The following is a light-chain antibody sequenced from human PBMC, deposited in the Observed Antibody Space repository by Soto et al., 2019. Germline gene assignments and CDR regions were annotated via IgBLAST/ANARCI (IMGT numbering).Light chain of an antibody. J-gene: IGKJ5*01. V-gene: IGKV3-20*01. CDR1: QSVSSSY. Sequence: EIVWTQSPGTLSLSPGERANLSCRASQSVSSSYLAWYQQKTGQAPRLLIYGASSRATGIPDRFSGSGSGTDFTLTISRLEPEDVAVYYCQQYGSSQITFGQGTRLEIK. CDR3: QQYGSSQIT. CDR2: GAS.